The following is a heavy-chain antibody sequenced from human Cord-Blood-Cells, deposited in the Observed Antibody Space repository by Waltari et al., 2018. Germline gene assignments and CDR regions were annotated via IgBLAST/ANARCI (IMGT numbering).Heavy chain of an antibody. CDR1: GYTFTSYD. CDR3: ARDSGSSADFDY. D-gene: IGHD1-26*01. CDR2: LNPHSGNT. J-gene: IGHJ4*02. Sequence: QVQLVQSGAEVKKPGASVKVSCKASGYTFTSYDINWVRQATGQGLEWMGWLNPHSGNTGYAQKFQGRVTITKNTSISTAYMELSSLRSEGTAVYYCARDSGSSADFDYWGQGTLVTVSS. V-gene: IGHV1-8*03.